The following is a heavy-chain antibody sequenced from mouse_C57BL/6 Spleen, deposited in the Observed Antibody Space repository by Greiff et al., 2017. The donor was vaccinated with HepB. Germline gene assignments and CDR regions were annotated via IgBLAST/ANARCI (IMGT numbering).Heavy chain of an antibody. CDR1: GFTFSDAW. CDR2: IRNKANNHAT. D-gene: IGHD4-1*01. V-gene: IGHV6-6*01. Sequence: DVKLVESGGGLVQPGGSMKLSCAASGFTFSDAWMDWVRQSPEKGLEWVAEIRNKANNHATYYAESVKGRFTISRDDSKSSVYLQMNSLRAEDTGIYYCTREELGRGWYFDVWGTGTTVTVSS. J-gene: IGHJ1*03. CDR3: TREELGRGWYFDV.